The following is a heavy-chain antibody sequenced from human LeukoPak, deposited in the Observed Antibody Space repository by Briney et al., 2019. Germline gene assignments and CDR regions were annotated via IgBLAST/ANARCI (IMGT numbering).Heavy chain of an antibody. CDR2: IRSDGIST. Sequence: PGGSLRLSCEASGFSFSTYWMHWVRQAPGEGPVWVSLIRSDGISTSYADSVKGRVTISRDNAKNTLYLQMNSLRAEDTAVYYCARDLGSGTPLDCRGQGTLVTVSS. V-gene: IGHV3-74*01. J-gene: IGHJ4*02. CDR3: ARDLGSGTPLDC. CDR1: GFSFSTYW. D-gene: IGHD1-7*01.